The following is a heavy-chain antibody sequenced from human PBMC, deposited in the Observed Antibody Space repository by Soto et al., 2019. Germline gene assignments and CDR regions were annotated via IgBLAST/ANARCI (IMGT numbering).Heavy chain of an antibody. CDR3: ARYSGYEGLRFDP. CDR2: IYYSGST. CDR1: GGSISSGDYY. V-gene: IGHV4-30-4*01. Sequence: QVQLQESGPGLVKPSQTLSLTCTVSGGSISSGDYYWSWIRQPPGKGLEWIGYIYYSGSTYYNPSLKSRVTSSVDTSKNQFALKRSSVTAADTAVYYCARYSGYEGLRFDPWGQGTLVTVSS. J-gene: IGHJ5*02. D-gene: IGHD5-12*01.